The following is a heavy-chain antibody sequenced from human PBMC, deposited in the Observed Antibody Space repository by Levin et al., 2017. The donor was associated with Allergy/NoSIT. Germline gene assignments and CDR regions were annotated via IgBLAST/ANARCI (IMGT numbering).Heavy chain of an antibody. V-gene: IGHV3-21*01. CDR3: ARDGLLWSPRPYYFDY. CDR1: GFTFSSYS. CDR2: ISSSSSYI. J-gene: IGHJ4*02. D-gene: IGHD2-2*01. Sequence: GESLKISCAASGFTFSSYSMNWVRQAPGKGLEWVSSISSSSSYIYYADSVKGRFTISRDNAKNSLYLQMNSLRAEDTAVYYCARDGLLWSPRPYYFDYWGQGTLVTVSS.